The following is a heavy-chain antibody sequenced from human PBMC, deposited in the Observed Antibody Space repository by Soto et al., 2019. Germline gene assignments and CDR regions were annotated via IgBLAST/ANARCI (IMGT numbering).Heavy chain of an antibody. J-gene: IGHJ1*01. Sequence: QVQLQESGPGLVKPSETLSLTCIVSGVSVNSYYWSWVRQPPGEGLEWIGHVFTTGSTKFHPSLRSRVAMSVDPSKIQFSLRLSSVTAADTALYYCARSSVTGLEYLQHWGHGTLVTVSS. CDR2: VFTTGST. CDR1: GVSVNSYY. CDR3: ARSSVTGLEYLQH. D-gene: IGHD7-27*01. V-gene: IGHV4-4*07.